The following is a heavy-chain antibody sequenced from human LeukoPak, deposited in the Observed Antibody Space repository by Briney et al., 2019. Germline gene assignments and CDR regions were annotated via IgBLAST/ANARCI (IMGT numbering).Heavy chain of an antibody. Sequence: SETLSPTCTVSGGSISSYYWNWIRQPPGEGLKWIGYIYYSGSTNYNPSLKSRVTISVDTSKNQFSLKLNSVTAADTAVYYCARSLQYNNNNYFYYGMDVWGQGTTVTVSS. CDR2: IYYSGST. CDR1: GGSISSYY. V-gene: IGHV4-59*01. J-gene: IGHJ6*02. D-gene: IGHD3-10*01. CDR3: ARSLQYNNNNYFYYGMDV.